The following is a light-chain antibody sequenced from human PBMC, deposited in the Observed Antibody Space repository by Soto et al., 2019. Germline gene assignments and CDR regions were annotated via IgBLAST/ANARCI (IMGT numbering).Light chain of an antibody. V-gene: IGKV3-15*01. Sequence: EIVMTQSPDTLSVSPGERATLSCRASQSVSSNLAWYQQKPGQAPRLLIFGASTRATGIPARFSGSGSGTAFTPTISSLQSEDFAVSHCQQYNNWPYTFGQGTTLEIK. CDR3: QQYNNWPYT. CDR1: QSVSSN. J-gene: IGKJ2*01. CDR2: GAS.